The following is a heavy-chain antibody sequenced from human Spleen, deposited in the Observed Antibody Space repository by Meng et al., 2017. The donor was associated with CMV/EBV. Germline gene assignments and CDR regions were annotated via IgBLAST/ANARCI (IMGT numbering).Heavy chain of an antibody. CDR3: ARGLSSSPNWFDP. V-gene: IGHV3-7*01. Sequence: GESLKISCAASGFTLSNYGMAWVRQAPGKGLEWVANIKKDGSEKYYVDSVKGRFTISRDNAKNSLYLQMNSLRAEDTAVYYCARGLSSSPNWFDPWGQGTLVTVSS. D-gene: IGHD6-6*01. CDR1: GFTLSNYG. J-gene: IGHJ5*02. CDR2: IKKDGSEK.